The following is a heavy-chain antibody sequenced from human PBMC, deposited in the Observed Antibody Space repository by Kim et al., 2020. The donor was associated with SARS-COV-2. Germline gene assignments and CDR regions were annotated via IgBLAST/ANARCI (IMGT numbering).Heavy chain of an antibody. Sequence: GGSLRLSCAASGFTFSSSDMSWVRQAPGKGLEWVSVINRSRGTTYYADSVKGRFNISRDNSKNTLYLQMNSLRAEDTAVYYCAKDSGGGRVNEFWGQGTLVTVSS. V-gene: IGHV3-23*01. J-gene: IGHJ4*02. D-gene: IGHD2-15*01. CDR2: INRSRGTT. CDR1: GFTFSSSD. CDR3: AKDSGGGRVNEF.